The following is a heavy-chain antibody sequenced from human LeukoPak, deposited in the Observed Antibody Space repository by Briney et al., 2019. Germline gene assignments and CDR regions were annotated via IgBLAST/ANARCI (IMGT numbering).Heavy chain of an antibody. V-gene: IGHV3-23*01. CDR1: GFTFSNFA. J-gene: IGHJ4*02. Sequence: GGSLRLSCAASGFTFSNFAMTWVRQAPGKGLEWVSVISGSGGETDYADSVRGRFTISRDNSKNTLYLQMNSLRAEDTPMYSWAKSLHIWTSLFDYCGQGTLVTVSS. D-gene: IGHD3-3*02. CDR2: ISGSGGET. CDR3: AKSLHIWTSLFDY.